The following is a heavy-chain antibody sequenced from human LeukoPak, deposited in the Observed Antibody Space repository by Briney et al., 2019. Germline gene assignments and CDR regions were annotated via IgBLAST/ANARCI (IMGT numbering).Heavy chain of an antibody. Sequence: SQTLSLTCTVSGGSISSGGYYWSWIRQHPGKGLEWIGYIYYSGRTYYNPSLKSRVTISVDTSKNQFSLKLSSVTAADTAVYYCARSVIYGMDVWGQGTTVTVSS. CDR3: ARSVIYGMDV. D-gene: IGHD2-21*01. J-gene: IGHJ6*02. CDR2: IYYSGRT. V-gene: IGHV4-31*03. CDR1: GGSISSGGYY.